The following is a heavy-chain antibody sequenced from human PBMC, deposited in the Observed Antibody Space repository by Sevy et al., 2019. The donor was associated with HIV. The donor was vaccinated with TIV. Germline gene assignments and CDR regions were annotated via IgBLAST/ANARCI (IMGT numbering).Heavy chain of an antibody. V-gene: IGHV3-53*01. CDR2: IYDVSST. Sequence: GGSLRLSCAASGFTVSSNYMSWVRQAPGKGLEWVSLIYDVSSTYFADSVEGRFTISTDNSKNTLYLQMNSLRAEDTAVYYCATQSGYSTSPGAFDIWGRGTMVTVSS. CDR3: ATQSGYSTSPGAFDI. D-gene: IGHD6-6*01. J-gene: IGHJ3*02. CDR1: GFTVSSNY.